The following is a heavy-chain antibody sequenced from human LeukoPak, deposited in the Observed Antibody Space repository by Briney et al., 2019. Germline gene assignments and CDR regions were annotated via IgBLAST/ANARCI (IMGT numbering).Heavy chain of an antibody. D-gene: IGHD6-6*01. J-gene: IGHJ6*03. Sequence: GESLKISCKASGYTFTNYWIGWVRQAPGKGLEWMGLIYPRDSETKYSPSFEGQVTMSVDKSIATAYLQWSSLKASDTAIYYCARRSISSSVYFFYMDVWGKGTTITVSS. CDR3: ARRSISSSVYFFYMDV. V-gene: IGHV5-51*01. CDR1: GYTFTNYW. CDR2: IYPRDSET.